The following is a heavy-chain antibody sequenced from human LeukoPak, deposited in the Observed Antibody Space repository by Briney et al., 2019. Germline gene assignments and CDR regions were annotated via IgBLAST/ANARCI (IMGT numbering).Heavy chain of an antibody. CDR2: IYPGDSDT. D-gene: IGHD4-17*01. CDR3: ARRRYGDYADDWFDP. J-gene: IGHJ5*02. V-gene: IGHV5-51*01. CDR1: GSSFTSYW. Sequence: GESLKISCKGSGSSFTSYWIGWVRQMPGKGLEWMGIIYPGDSDTRYSPSFQGQVTISADKSISTAYLQWSSLKASDTAMYYCARRRYGDYADDWFDPWGQGTLVTVSS.